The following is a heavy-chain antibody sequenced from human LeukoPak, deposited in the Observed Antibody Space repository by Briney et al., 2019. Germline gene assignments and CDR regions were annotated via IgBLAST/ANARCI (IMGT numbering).Heavy chain of an antibody. CDR1: GGSISSYY. D-gene: IGHD3-22*01. V-gene: IGHV4-59*08. CDR3: ARHYDSSGWIFDY. Sequence: PSETLSLTCTVSGGSISSYYWSWIRQPPGKGLEWIGYIYYSGSTNYNPSLKSRVTISVDTSKNQFSLKLSSVTAADTAVYYCARHYDSSGWIFDYWGQGTLVTVSS. J-gene: IGHJ4*02. CDR2: IYYSGST.